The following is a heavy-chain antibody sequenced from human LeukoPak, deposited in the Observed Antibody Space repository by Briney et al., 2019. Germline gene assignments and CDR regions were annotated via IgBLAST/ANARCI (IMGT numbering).Heavy chain of an antibody. Sequence: GGSLRLSCAASGFTFSSYWMHWVRQAPGKGMVWVARINSDGSITTYADSGRGRFTISRENAKKTLYLQMNSLRAEDTAVYYCASSTQISKYADYWGQGALVTVSS. CDR3: ASSTQISKYADY. V-gene: IGHV3-74*01. D-gene: IGHD2-2*01. CDR2: INSDGSIT. CDR1: GFTFSSYW. J-gene: IGHJ4*02.